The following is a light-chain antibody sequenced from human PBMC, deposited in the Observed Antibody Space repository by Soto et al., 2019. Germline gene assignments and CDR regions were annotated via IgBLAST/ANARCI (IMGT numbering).Light chain of an antibody. V-gene: IGKV1-9*01. J-gene: IGKJ4*02. CDR2: AAS. CDR3: QRLNGPPLT. Sequence: DTQLTQSPSFLSASVGDRVTITCRASQGIRISLGWYQQRPGKAPDLLIYAASSLESGVPSRFSGSGSGTEFTLTINGLQPEDFATYYCQRLNGPPLTFGGGTKVEIK. CDR1: QGIRIS.